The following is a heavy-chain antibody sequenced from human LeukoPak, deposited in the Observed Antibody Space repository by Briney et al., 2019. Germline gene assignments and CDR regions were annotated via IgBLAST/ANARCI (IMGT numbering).Heavy chain of an antibody. V-gene: IGHV4-30-2*01. CDR2: MYHSGST. D-gene: IGHD5-24*01. J-gene: IGHJ3*02. Sequence: SETLSLTCAVSGDPLSSDRYSWNWIRQPPGKGLEWIGYMYHSGSTDYNPSLKSRATISVDTSKNQFSLKLSSVTAADTAVYYCARPQDGYHAFDIWGQGTMVTVSS. CDR1: GDPLSSDRYS. CDR3: ARPQDGYHAFDI.